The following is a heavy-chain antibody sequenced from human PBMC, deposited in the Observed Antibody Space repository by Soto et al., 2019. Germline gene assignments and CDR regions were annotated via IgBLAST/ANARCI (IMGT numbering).Heavy chain of an antibody. D-gene: IGHD2-21*01. CDR3: ACGEESNY. CDR2: ISGSGGST. Sequence: GESLKISCAASGFTFSSYAMSWVRQAPGKGLEWVSAISGSGGSTYYADSVKGRFTISRGNSKNTLYLQMNSLRAEDTAVYYCACGEESNYWGQGTLVTVSS. CDR1: GFTFSSYA. J-gene: IGHJ4*02. V-gene: IGHV3-23*01.